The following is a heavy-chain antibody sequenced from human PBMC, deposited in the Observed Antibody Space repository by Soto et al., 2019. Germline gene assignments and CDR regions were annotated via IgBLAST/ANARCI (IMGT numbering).Heavy chain of an antibody. V-gene: IGHV4-30-2*01. D-gene: IGHD3-10*01. CDR3: ARTYYYGSGSYPAPYYFDY. J-gene: IGHJ4*02. Sequence: QLQLQESGSGLVKPSQTLSITCAVSGGSISSGGYSWSWIRQPPRKGLEWIGYIYHSGSTYYNPSLKSRVTISVDRSKNQFSLKLSSVTAADTAVYYCARTYYYGSGSYPAPYYFDYWGQLTLVTVSS. CDR1: GGSISSGGYS. CDR2: IYHSGST.